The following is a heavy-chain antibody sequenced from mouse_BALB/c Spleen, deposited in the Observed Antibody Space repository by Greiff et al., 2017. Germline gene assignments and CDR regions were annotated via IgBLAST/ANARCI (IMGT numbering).Heavy chain of an antibody. Sequence: EVQLMESGGGLVQPGGSRKLSCAASGFTFSSFGMHWVRQAPEKGLEWVAYISSGSSTNYYADTVKGRFTISRDNPKNTLFLQMTSLRSEDTAMYCCTRALGGYFDYWGQGTTVTVSS. CDR3: TRALGGYFDY. J-gene: IGHJ2*01. V-gene: IGHV5-17*02. CDR2: ISSGSSTN. CDR1: GFTFSSFG. D-gene: IGHD4-1*01.